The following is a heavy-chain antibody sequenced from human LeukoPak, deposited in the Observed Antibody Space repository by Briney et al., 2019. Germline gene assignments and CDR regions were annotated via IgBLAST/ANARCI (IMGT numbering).Heavy chain of an antibody. CDR2: ISYDGSNK. CDR3: AKDTAMVSFDY. J-gene: IGHJ4*02. CDR1: GFTFSSYG. D-gene: IGHD5-18*01. V-gene: IGHV3-30*18. Sequence: PGGSLRFSCAASGFTFSSYGMHWVRQAPGKGLEWVAVISYDGSNKYYADSVKGRFTISRDNSKNTLYLQMNSLRAEDTAVYYCAKDTAMVSFDYRGQETLVTVSS.